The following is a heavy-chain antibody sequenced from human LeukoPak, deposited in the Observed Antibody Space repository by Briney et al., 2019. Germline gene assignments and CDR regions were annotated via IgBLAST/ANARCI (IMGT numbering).Heavy chain of an antibody. Sequence: PSETLSLTCAVYGGSFSGYYWSWIRQPPGKGLEWIGYIYYSGSTNYNPSLKSRVTISVDTSKNQFSLKLSSVTAADTAVYYCARVLNGYSYGPGDAFDIWGQGTMVTVSS. CDR2: IYYSGST. CDR1: GGSFSGYY. D-gene: IGHD5-18*01. V-gene: IGHV4-59*01. CDR3: ARVLNGYSYGPGDAFDI. J-gene: IGHJ3*02.